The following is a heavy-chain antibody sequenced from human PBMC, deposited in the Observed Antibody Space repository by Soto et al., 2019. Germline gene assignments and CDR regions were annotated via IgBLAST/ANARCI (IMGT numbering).Heavy chain of an antibody. V-gene: IGHV3-7*01. J-gene: IGHJ3*02. Sequence: EVQLVESGGGLVQPGGSLRLSCEASGFTFSTYWMSWVRQAPGKGLEWVATIKQDGSDIYYVDSVRGRFTISRDNAESSLYLQMSSLRVEDTAVYYCARDRRAFDIWGQGTMVTVSS. CDR3: ARDRRAFDI. CDR2: IKQDGSDI. CDR1: GFTFSTYW.